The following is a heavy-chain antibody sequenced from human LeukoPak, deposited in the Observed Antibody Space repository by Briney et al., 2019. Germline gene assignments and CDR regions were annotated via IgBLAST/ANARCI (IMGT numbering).Heavy chain of an antibody. J-gene: IGHJ4*02. CDR2: ISGSGGST. Sequence: GGSLRLSCAASGFTFSSYAMSWVRQAPGKGLEWVSAISGSGGSTYYADSVKGRFTISRDNSKNTLYLQMNSLRAEDTAVYYCAKDTCYYDSSGYYLMGFDYWGQGTLVTVSS. V-gene: IGHV3-23*01. CDR3: AKDTCYYDSSGYYLMGFDY. D-gene: IGHD3-22*01. CDR1: GFTFSSYA.